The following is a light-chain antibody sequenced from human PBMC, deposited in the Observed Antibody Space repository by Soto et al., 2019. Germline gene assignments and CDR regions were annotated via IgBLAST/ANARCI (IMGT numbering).Light chain of an antibody. CDR1: QSVLYSSKNKNY. CDR2: WAS. Sequence: DIVMTQSPDSLAVSLGERATINCSSSQSVLYSSKNKNYLAWYQQKPGQPPKLLIYWASTRESGVPDRFSGSGSGTEFTLTITSLRAEDVAVYYCQQYYGSPRTFGQGTKVEIK. V-gene: IGKV4-1*01. J-gene: IGKJ1*01. CDR3: QQYYGSPRT.